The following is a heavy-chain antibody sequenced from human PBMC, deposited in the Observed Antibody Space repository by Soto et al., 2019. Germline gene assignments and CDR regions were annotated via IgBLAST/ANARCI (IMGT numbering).Heavy chain of an antibody. J-gene: IGHJ4*02. Sequence: EVQLVESGGGLVQPGGSLRLSCAASGFTVSTKYMSWVRQAPGKGLEWVSVIYSGGITFYADSVRGRFTISRDNSKNTVNLQMNSLRAEDTAVYYCARDPWAADYWGQGTLVTVS. D-gene: IGHD3-16*01. CDR1: GFTVSTKY. CDR2: IYSGGIT. CDR3: ARDPWAADY. V-gene: IGHV3-66*01.